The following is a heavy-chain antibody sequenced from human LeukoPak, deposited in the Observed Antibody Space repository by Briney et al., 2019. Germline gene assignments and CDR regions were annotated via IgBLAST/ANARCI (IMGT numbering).Heavy chain of an antibody. J-gene: IGHJ4*02. CDR1: GFTFTIAG. CDR3: AKDKGNRYFDY. CDR2: ISSDGRNI. D-gene: IGHD3-16*02. V-gene: IGHV3-30*18. Sequence: GGSLRLSCAASGFTFTIAGMHWVRQVPGKGLEWVAVISSDGRNIYYADSVKGRFIISRDTSRNILFLQMNGLRADDTAIYYCAKDKGNRYFDYWGQRTLVTISS.